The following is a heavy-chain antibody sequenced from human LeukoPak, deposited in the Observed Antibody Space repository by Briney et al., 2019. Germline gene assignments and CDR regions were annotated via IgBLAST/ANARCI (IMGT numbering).Heavy chain of an antibody. J-gene: IGHJ4*02. CDR2: IGSSGFDT. D-gene: IGHD3-10*01. Sequence: GGSLRLSCTAAGFTFSTYAMGWARQAPGKGLEWVSGIGSSGFDTYYGDSAKGRFTISRDNSKNTVYLQMNSLRAEDTAVYYCAKDSAGLFDYWGQGTLVTVSS. CDR3: AKDSAGLFDY. CDR1: GFTFSTYA. V-gene: IGHV3-23*01.